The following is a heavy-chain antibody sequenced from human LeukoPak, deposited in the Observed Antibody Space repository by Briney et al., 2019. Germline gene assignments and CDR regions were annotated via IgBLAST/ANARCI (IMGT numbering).Heavy chain of an antibody. D-gene: IGHD6-19*01. CDR3: ARDWGSGWDFDY. J-gene: IGHJ4*02. CDR2: ISYDGSNK. V-gene: IGHV3-30*04. Sequence: PGGSLRLSCAASGFTFSSYAMHWVRQAPGKGLEGVAVISYDGSNKYYADSVKGRFTISRDNAKNSLYLQMNSLRDEDTAVYYCARDWGSGWDFDYWGQGTLVTVSS. CDR1: GFTFSSYA.